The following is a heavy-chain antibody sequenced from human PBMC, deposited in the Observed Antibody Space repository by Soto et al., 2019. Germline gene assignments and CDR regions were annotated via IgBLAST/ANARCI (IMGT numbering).Heavy chain of an antibody. CDR2: ISYDGSNK. D-gene: IGHD3-10*01. CDR3: ARDLPSVYGSGGFDY. V-gene: IGHV3-30-3*01. Sequence: GGSLRLSCAASGFTFSSYAMHWVRQAPGKGLEWVAVISYDGSNKYYADSVKGRFTISRDNSKNTLYLQMNSLRAEDTAVYYCARDLPSVYGSGGFDYWGQGTLVTVSS. CDR1: GFTFSSYA. J-gene: IGHJ4*02.